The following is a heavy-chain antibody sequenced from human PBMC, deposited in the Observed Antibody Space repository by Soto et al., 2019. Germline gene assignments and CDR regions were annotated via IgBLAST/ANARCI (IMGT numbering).Heavy chain of an antibody. CDR2: INHSGST. V-gene: IGHV4-34*01. Sequence: PSETLSLTCAVYGGSFSGYYWSWIRQPPGKGLEWIGEINHSGSTNYNPSLKSRVTISVDTSKNQFSLKLSSVTAADTAVYYCARGQEGDFWSGYRSYWYFDLWGRGTLVTVSS. CDR3: ARGQEGDFWSGYRSYWYFDL. CDR1: GGSFSGYY. J-gene: IGHJ2*01. D-gene: IGHD3-3*01.